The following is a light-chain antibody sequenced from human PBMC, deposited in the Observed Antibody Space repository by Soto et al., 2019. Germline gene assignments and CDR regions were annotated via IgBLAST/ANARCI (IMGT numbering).Light chain of an antibody. CDR1: QSVSSSY. Sequence: EVVMTQSPATLSVSAGERATLSCRASQSVSSSYLAWYQQKPGQAPRLLIYGASSRATGIPDRFSGSGSGTDFNLTISRLEPEDFAVYYCQQYGSSPPITFGQGTRLEIK. CDR3: QQYGSSPPIT. CDR2: GAS. J-gene: IGKJ5*01. V-gene: IGKV3-20*01.